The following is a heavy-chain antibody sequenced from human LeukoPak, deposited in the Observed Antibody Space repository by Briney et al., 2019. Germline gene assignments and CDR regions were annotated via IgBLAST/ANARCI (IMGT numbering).Heavy chain of an antibody. V-gene: IGHV3-21*01. Sequence: GGSLRLSCAASGFTFSSYSMNWVRQAPGKGLEWVSSISSSSSYIYYADSVKGRFTISRDDAKNSLYLQMNSLRAEDTAVYYCARDLSRYYYYYMDVWGKGTTVTVSS. CDR1: GFTFSSYS. CDR3: ARDLSRYYYYYMDV. CDR2: ISSSSSYI. D-gene: IGHD2/OR15-2a*01. J-gene: IGHJ6*03.